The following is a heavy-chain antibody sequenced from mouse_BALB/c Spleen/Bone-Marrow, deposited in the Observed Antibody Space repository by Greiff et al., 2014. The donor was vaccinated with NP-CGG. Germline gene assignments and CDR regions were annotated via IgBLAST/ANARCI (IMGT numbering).Heavy chain of an antibody. CDR2: INPSSGYT. V-gene: IGHV1-4*01. D-gene: IGHD3-3*01. J-gene: IGHJ4*01. CDR3: ARRDCGPFYALDY. Sequence: VQLQQSGAELARPGASVKMSCKASGYTFTSFTIHWVKQRPGQGLEWIGYINPSSGYTNYNQNFKDKATLTADKSASTASMQLTSLTTEDSAVYYCARRDCGPFYALDYWGQGTSVTVSS. CDR1: GYTFTSFT.